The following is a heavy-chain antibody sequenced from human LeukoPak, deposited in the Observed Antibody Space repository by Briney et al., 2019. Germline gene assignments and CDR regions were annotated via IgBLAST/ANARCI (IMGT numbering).Heavy chain of an antibody. V-gene: IGHV1-2*02. Sequence: ASVKVSCEASGYTFTGYYMHWVRQAPGQGLEWMGWINPNSGGTNYAQRFQGRVTMTRDTSISTAYMELSRLRSDDTAVYYCAREYYYGSGSYNDAFDIWGQGTMATVSS. CDR3: AREYYYGSGSYNDAFDI. CDR2: INPNSGGT. CDR1: GYTFTGYY. D-gene: IGHD3-10*01. J-gene: IGHJ3*02.